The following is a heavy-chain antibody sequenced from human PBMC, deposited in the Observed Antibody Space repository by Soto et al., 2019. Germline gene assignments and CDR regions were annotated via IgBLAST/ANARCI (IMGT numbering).Heavy chain of an antibody. J-gene: IGHJ4*02. CDR2: ISYDGSNK. Sequence: QVQLVESGGGVVQPGRSLRLSCAASGVTFSSYGMHWVRQAPGKGLEWVEVISYDGSNKYYVDSVKGRFTNSRDNSKNTLYLQSNSLRAEDTAVYYCATVLEGATHIGLFDYWGQGTLDTVSS. D-gene: IGHD1-26*01. CDR3: ATVLEGATHIGLFDY. CDR1: GVTFSSYG. V-gene: IGHV3-30*03.